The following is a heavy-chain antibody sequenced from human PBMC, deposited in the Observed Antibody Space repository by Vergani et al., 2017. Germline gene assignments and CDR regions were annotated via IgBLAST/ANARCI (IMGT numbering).Heavy chain of an antibody. V-gene: IGHV1-69*14. Sequence: QVQLVQSGAEVKKPGSSVKVSCKASGGTFSSYAISWVRQAPGQGLEWMGRIIPIFGTANYAQKFQGRVTITADKSTSTAYMELSSLRSEDTAVYYCARSPLAAAGIVDAFDIWGQGTMVTVSS. CDR1: GGTFSSYA. CDR2: IIPIFGTA. J-gene: IGHJ3*02. D-gene: IGHD6-13*01. CDR3: ARSPLAAAGIVDAFDI.